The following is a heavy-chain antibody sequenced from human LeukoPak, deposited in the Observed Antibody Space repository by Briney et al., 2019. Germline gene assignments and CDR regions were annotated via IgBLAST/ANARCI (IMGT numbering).Heavy chain of an antibody. J-gene: IGHJ4*02. Sequence: SETLSLTCTVSGVSISSSSYYWGWIRQPPGKGLEWIATIYSSGRTYYNPSLKSRVTISEYTSKNQFSLKLSSVTAADTAVYYCARPAYGSGSYSGFDYWGQGTLVTVSS. D-gene: IGHD3-10*01. CDR1: GVSISSSSYY. V-gene: IGHV4-39*01. CDR2: IYSSGRT. CDR3: ARPAYGSGSYSGFDY.